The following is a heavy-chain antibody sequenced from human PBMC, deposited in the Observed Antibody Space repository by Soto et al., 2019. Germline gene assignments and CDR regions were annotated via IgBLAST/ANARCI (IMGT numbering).Heavy chain of an antibody. V-gene: IGHV4-4*07. CDR1: GGAMSSYF. J-gene: IGHJ6*04. D-gene: IGHD3-9*01. CDR2: IYTSGST. Sequence: SDTLSLTCTVSGGAMSSYFWSWIRLPAGKGLEWSGRIYTSGSTNYDPSLKTRVTMSVYTSKNQFSLKLSAVTAAHTAVYYCARDHPIFRGPRAVPYCMHVWRKGNTVT. CDR3: ARDHPIFRGPRAVPYCMHV.